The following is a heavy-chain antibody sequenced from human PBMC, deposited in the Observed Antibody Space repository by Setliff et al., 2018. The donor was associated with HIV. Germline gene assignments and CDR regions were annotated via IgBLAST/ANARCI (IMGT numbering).Heavy chain of an antibody. V-gene: IGHV3-7*03. CDR2: IKEDGSEK. CDR1: GLTFSSYW. CDR3: TTEVFRQWLVGDY. J-gene: IGHJ4*02. Sequence: GGSLRLSCAASGLTFSSYWMSWVRQAPGKGLEWMTNIKEDGSEKYYVDSVRGRFTISRDNAKKSLYLQMKSLKTEDTAVYYCTTEVFRQWLVGDYWGQGTLVTVSS. D-gene: IGHD6-19*01.